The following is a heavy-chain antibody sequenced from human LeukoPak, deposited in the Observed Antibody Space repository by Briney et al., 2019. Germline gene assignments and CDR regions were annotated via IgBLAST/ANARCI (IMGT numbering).Heavy chain of an antibody. V-gene: IGHV3-48*04. CDR1: GFTFSSYS. Sequence: GGSLRLSCAASGFTFSSYSMNWVRQAPGKGLEWVSYISSSSSTIYYADSVKGRFTISRDNAKNSLYLQMNSLRAEGTAVYYCARVSRGVTTSYYYYYMDVWGKGTTVTVSS. CDR2: ISSSSSTI. CDR3: ARVSRGVTTSYYYYYMDV. D-gene: IGHD4-11*01. J-gene: IGHJ6*03.